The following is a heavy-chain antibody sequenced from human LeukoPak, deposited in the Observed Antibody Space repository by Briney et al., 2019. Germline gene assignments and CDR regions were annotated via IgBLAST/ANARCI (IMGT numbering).Heavy chain of an antibody. D-gene: IGHD2-15*01. CDR1: GYTFTGYY. CDR3: ARDPSPRYCSGGGYYSFIPFEP. J-gene: IGHJ5*02. Sequence: ASVKVSCKASGYTFTGYYMHWVRQAPGQGLEWMGWISAYNGNTKHAQKLQGRVTMTRDTSTSTAYMELRSLRSDDTAVYYCARDPSPRYCSGGGYYSFIPFEPWGQGTLVTVSS. V-gene: IGHV1-18*04. CDR2: ISAYNGNT.